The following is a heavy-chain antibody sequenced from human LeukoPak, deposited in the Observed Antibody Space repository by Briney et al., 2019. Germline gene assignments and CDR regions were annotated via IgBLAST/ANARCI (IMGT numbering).Heavy chain of an antibody. V-gene: IGHV4-61*02. J-gene: IGHJ3*02. D-gene: IGHD2-2*02. Sequence: PSETLSLTCTVSGGSISSGSYYWSWIRQPAGKGLEWIGRIYTSGSTNYNPSLKSRVTISVDTSKNQFSLKLSSVTAADTAVYYCARGRNDIRGYCSSTSCYKGAFDIWGQGTMVTVSS. CDR3: ARGRNDIRGYCSSTSCYKGAFDI. CDR2: IYTSGST. CDR1: GGSISSGSYY.